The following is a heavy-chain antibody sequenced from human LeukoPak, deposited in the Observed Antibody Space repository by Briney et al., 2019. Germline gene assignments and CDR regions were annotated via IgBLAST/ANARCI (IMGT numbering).Heavy chain of an antibody. CDR1: GGSISSGSYY. CDR3: ARAGYDSGGYYQYNWFDP. D-gene: IGHD3-22*01. V-gene: IGHV4-61*02. J-gene: IGHJ5*02. CDR2: IYTSGST. Sequence: SETLSLTCTVSGGSISSGSYYWSWIRQPAGKGLEWIGRIYTSGSTNYNPSLKSRVTISVDTSKNQFSLKLSSVTAADTAVYYCARAGYDSGGYYQYNWFDPWGQGTLVTVSS.